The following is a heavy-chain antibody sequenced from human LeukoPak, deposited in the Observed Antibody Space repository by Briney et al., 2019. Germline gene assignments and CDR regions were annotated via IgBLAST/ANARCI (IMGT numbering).Heavy chain of an antibody. D-gene: IGHD3-10*01. Sequence: PGGSLRLSCAASGFTFSGSAMHWVRQASGKGLEWVGRIRSKANSYATAYAASVKGRFTISRDDSKNTAYLQMNSLKTEDTAVYYCTRLGYYYGSGSPFDPWGQGTLVTVSS. J-gene: IGHJ5*02. CDR1: GFTFSGSA. V-gene: IGHV3-73*01. CDR3: TRLGYYYGSGSPFDP. CDR2: IRSKANSYAT.